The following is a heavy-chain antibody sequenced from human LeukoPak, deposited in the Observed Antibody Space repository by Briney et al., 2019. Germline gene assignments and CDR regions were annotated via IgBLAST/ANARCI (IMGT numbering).Heavy chain of an antibody. V-gene: IGHV4-28*01. J-gene: IGHJ4*02. CDR1: GYSISSSNW. CDR3: ASNGRVRSAAADFDY. D-gene: IGHD6-13*01. CDR2: IYYSGST. Sequence: SDTLSLTCAVSGYSISSSNWWGWIRQPPGKGLEWIGYIYYSGSTYYNPSLKSRVTISVDTSKNQFSLKLISVTAADTAVYYCASNGRVRSAAADFDYWGQGTLVTVSS.